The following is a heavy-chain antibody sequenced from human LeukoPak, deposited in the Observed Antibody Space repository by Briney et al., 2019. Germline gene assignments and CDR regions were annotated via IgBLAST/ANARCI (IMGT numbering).Heavy chain of an antibody. D-gene: IGHD6-13*01. V-gene: IGHV4-34*01. CDR3: AHEQQLATPLVY. Sequence: PSETLSLTCAVYGGSFSGYYWSWIRQPPGKGLEWIGEINHSGSTNYNPSLKGRVTISVDTSKNQFSLKLSSVTAADTAVYYCAHEQQLATPLVYWGQGTLVTVSS. J-gene: IGHJ4*02. CDR2: INHSGST. CDR1: GGSFSGYY.